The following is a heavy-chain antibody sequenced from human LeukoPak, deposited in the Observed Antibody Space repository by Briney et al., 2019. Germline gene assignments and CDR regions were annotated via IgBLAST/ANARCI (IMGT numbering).Heavy chain of an antibody. Sequence: PSETLSLTCTVSGGSISSSSYYWGWIRQPPGKGLEWIGSIYYSGSTNYNPSLKSRVTISVGTSKNQFSLKLSSVTAADTAVYYCASWHRFGGARQIWCQGTLVIVSA. D-gene: IGHD3-10*01. CDR2: IYYSGST. J-gene: IGHJ4*02. V-gene: IGHV4-39*07. CDR3: ASWHRFGGARQI. CDR1: GGSISSSSYY.